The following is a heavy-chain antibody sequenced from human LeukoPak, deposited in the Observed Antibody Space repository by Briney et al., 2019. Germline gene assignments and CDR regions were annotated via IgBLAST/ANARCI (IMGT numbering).Heavy chain of an antibody. D-gene: IGHD1-26*01. CDR2: ISYDGSNK. Sequence: PGRSLRLSCAASGFTFSSYGMHWVRQAPGKGLEWVAVISYDGSNKYYADSVKGRFTISRDNSKNTLYLQMNSLRAEDTAVYYCAKEYPPAGKWELPNGAFDIWGQGTMVTVSS. CDR1: GFTFSSYG. J-gene: IGHJ3*02. V-gene: IGHV3-30*18. CDR3: AKEYPPAGKWELPNGAFDI.